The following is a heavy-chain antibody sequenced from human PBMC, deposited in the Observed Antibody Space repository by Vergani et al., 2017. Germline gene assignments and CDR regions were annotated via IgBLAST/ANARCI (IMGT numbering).Heavy chain of an antibody. V-gene: IGHV1-46*03. D-gene: IGHD3-9*01. J-gene: IGHJ4*02. Sequence: VQVVQSGAEVKKSGASVKVSCKPSGYTFSKYYMHWVRQAPGQGLEWMGIINPSGGHTNYAQKFQGRVTITRDTSTSTVYMEMSSLRSEDTAIYYCSSGDYGIFTGYRYWGQGTLVTVSA. CDR2: INPSGGHT. CDR1: GYTFSKYY. CDR3: SSGDYGIFTGYRY.